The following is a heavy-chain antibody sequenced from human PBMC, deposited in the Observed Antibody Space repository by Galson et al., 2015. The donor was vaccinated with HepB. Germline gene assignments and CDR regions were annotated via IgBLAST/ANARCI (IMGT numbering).Heavy chain of an antibody. J-gene: IGHJ4*02. Sequence: SVKVSCKASGGTFSSYAISWVRQAPGQGLEWMGGIIPIFGTANYAQKFQGRVTITADESTSTAYMELSSLRSEDTAVYYCATIDYGGNPSAFEYWGQGTLVTVSS. CDR2: IIPIFGTA. D-gene: IGHD4-23*01. V-gene: IGHV1-69*13. CDR3: ATIDYGGNPSAFEY. CDR1: GGTFSSYA.